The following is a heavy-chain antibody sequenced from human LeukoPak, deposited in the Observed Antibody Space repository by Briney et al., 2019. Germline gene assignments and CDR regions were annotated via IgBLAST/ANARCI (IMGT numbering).Heavy chain of an antibody. CDR2: INIDGSST. CDR3: TRGLAYCGGDCYNSLDY. D-gene: IGHD2-21*02. J-gene: IGHJ4*02. Sequence: GGSLRLSCAASGLTVSSNFMSWGRQAPGKGLVWVSRINIDGSSTRYADSVKGRFTSSRDSAENTLYLQVNSLRAEDTAVYYCTRGLAYCGGDCYNSLDYWGQGTLVTVSS. CDR1: GLTVSSNF. V-gene: IGHV3-74*01.